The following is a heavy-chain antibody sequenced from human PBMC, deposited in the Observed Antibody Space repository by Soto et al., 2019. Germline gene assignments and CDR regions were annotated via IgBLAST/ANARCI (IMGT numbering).Heavy chain of an antibody. V-gene: IGHV4-39*01. CDR2: IYYSGIT. CDR1: GGSISSSSYY. CDR3: ARHSGSYYENY. Sequence: QLQLQESGPGLVKPSETLSLTCTVSGGSISSSSYYWGWIRQPPGKGLEWIGSIYYSGITYYTPSLKSRVTISVDTSKNQFSLKLSSVTAADTAVYYCARHSGSYYENYWGQGTLVTVSS. J-gene: IGHJ4*02. D-gene: IGHD1-26*01.